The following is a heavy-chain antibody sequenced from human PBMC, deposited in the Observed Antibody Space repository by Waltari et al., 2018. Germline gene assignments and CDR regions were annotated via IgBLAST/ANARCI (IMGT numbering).Heavy chain of an antibody. Sequence: QVQLVQSEAEVMKPGASVKVSCKVSGNSITESPMHWVRQAPGKGLEWMGSFDPEDGEGTYAQGVLDRVTMNEDRSTNTAYMELSSLRLEDTAVYYCATGGDYDEYALHYFRGLDVWGQGTTVIVAS. D-gene: IGHD4-17*01. CDR2: FDPEDGEG. J-gene: IGHJ6*02. V-gene: IGHV1-24*01. CDR1: GNSITESP. CDR3: ATGGDYDEYALHYFRGLDV.